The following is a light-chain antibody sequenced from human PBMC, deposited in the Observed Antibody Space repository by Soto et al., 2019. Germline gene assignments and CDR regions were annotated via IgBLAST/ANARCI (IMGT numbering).Light chain of an antibody. V-gene: IGKV1-5*01. CDR1: QDINRW. Sequence: EIQVSLTPSTLSASVGDRVTITCRASQDINRWLAWYQQKPGKAPKLLIYDASSLESGVPSRFSGSGSGTEFTLTINSLQSEDFAVYYCQQCNDLPLTFGGVSNVDI. CDR3: QQCNDLPLT. CDR2: DAS. J-gene: IGKJ4*01.